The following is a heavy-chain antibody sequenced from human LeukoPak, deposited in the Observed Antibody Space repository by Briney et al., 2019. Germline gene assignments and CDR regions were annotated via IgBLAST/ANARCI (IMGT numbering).Heavy chain of an antibody. CDR3: ARESGYYQY. CDR1: GYSISSGYY. J-gene: IGHJ4*02. V-gene: IGHV4-38-2*02. Sequence: NPSETLSLTCTVSGYSISSGYYWGWIRPPPGKGLEWTGSIYHSGSTYYNPSLKSRVTISVDTSKNQFSLKLSSVTAADTAVYYCARESGYYQYWGQGTLVTVSS. CDR2: IYHSGST. D-gene: IGHD3-22*01.